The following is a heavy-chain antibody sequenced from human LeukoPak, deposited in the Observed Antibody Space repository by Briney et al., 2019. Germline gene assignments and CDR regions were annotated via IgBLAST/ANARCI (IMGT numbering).Heavy chain of an antibody. V-gene: IGHV1-18*01. CDR2: ISAYHGNT. J-gene: IGHJ5*02. Sequence: ASVQVSCKASGYTFTSHGISWVRQAPGQGMEWMGWISAYHGNTNYAQKLQGRVTMTTDTSTSTAYMELRSLTSDDTSVNYCARDNLGRKELAGREFNPWGKATMVTAS. CDR1: GYTFTSHG. D-gene: IGHD1-20*01. CDR3: ARDNLGRKELAGREFNP.